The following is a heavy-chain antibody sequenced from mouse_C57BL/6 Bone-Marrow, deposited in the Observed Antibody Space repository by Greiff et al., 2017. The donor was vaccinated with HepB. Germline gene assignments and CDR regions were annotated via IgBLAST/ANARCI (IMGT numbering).Heavy chain of an antibody. CDR3: AREWALWYP. Sequence: QVQLQQPGAELVKPGASVKLSCKASGYTFTSYWMQWVKQRPGQGLEWIGEIDPSDSYTNYNQKFKGKATLTVDTSSSTAYMQLSSLTSEDSAVYYCAREWALWYPWGQGTSVTVSS. CDR1: GYTFTSYW. D-gene: IGHD2-1*01. CDR2: IDPSDSYT. V-gene: IGHV1-50*01. J-gene: IGHJ4*01.